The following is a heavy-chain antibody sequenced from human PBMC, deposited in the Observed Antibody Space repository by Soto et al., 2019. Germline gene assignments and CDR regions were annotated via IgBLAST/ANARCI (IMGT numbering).Heavy chain of an antibody. CDR2: IGTGGDT. V-gene: IGHV3-13*04. Sequence: RLYCGFAEVTISSCAMHRVSKDKGKGLEWVSAIGTGGDTYYSDSVKGRFTISRENIKNSLYLQMNSLRAGDTAVYYCAREIQTPAGIFHYYYGLDVWGQGITVTVSS. CDR3: AREIQTPAGIFHYYYGLDV. CDR1: EVTISSCA. D-gene: IGHD2-2*02. J-gene: IGHJ6*02.